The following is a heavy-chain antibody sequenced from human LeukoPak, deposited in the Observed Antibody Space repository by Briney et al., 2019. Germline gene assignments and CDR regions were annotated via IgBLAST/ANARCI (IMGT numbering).Heavy chain of an antibody. CDR1: GFTFGDYA. J-gene: IGHJ5*02. CDR3: TSSYSSSWENWFDP. D-gene: IGHD6-13*01. V-gene: IGHV3-49*04. Sequence: GGSLRLSCTASGFTFGDYAMSWVRQAPGKGLEWGGFIRSKAYGGTTEYAASVKGRFTISRDDSKSIAYLQMNSLKTEDTAVYYCTSSYSSSWENWFDPWGQGTLVTVSS. CDR2: IRSKAYGGTT.